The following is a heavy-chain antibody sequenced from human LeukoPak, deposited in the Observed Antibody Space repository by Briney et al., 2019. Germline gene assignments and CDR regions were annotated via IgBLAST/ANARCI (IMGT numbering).Heavy chain of an antibody. D-gene: IGHD3-22*01. J-gene: IGHJ6*03. CDR3: ARGVLTYYYDSSGHYYYYMDV. Sequence: ASVKVSCKASGYTFTSYYMHWVRQAPGQGLEWMGIINPSGGSTSYAQKFQGRVTMTRDMSTSTVYMELSSLRSEDTAVYYCARGVLTYYYDSSGHYYYYMDVWAKGPRSPSP. CDR1: GYTFTSYY. V-gene: IGHV1-46*01. CDR2: INPSGGST.